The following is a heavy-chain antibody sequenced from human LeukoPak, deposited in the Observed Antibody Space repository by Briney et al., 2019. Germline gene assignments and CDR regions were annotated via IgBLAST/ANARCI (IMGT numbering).Heavy chain of an antibody. CDR1: GFTFTTYS. Sequence: GGSLRLSCAASGFTFTTYSMSWVRQAPGKGLEWVSAISISGSGTYYADSVKGRFTISRDNSKNTLYLQMNSLRAEDTAVYYCAKDLMRYFDWLPPTSFDYWGQGTLVTVSS. J-gene: IGHJ4*02. CDR2: ISISGSGT. CDR3: AKDLMRYFDWLPPTSFDY. V-gene: IGHV3-23*05. D-gene: IGHD3-9*01.